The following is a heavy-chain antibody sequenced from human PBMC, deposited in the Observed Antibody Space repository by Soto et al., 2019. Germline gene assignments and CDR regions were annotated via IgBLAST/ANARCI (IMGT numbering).Heavy chain of an antibody. J-gene: IGHJ4*02. Sequence: EVQLLESGGGLVQPGGSLRLSCAASGFTFSSYSMNWVRQAPGKGLEWVASVGGGGDNTFYADSVKGRFTISRDDSQNTMYLQMNSLSAEDTAVYVLEKRDSGSGRSPPLINYWGQGTLVTVSS. D-gene: IGHD3-10*01. CDR3: EKRDSGSGRSPPLINY. CDR1: GFTFSSYS. CDR2: VGGGGDNT. V-gene: IGHV3-23*01.